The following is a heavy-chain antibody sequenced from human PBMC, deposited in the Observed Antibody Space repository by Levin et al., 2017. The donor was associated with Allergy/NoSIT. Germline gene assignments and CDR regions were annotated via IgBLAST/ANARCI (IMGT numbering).Heavy chain of an antibody. V-gene: IGHV3-74*01. CDR1: GFTFSSYC. D-gene: IGHD1-26*01. CDR3: PKGGTVHFDY. J-gene: IGHJ4*02. CDR2: INSVGSST. Sequence: PGGSLRLSCAASGFTFSSYCMHWVRQAPGKGLVWVSFINSVGSSTNDADSVEGRFTISRDNANNTMYLQMNSLGDEDTAVYYCPKGGTVHFDYWGQGTLVTVSS.